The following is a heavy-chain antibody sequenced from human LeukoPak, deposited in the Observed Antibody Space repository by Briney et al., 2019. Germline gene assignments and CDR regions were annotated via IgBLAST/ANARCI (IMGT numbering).Heavy chain of an antibody. J-gene: IGHJ5*02. D-gene: IGHD4-11*01. CDR3: ARGVTTERYNWIDP. CDR1: GFSFRSYA. Sequence: GGSLRLSCVASGFSFRSYAMHWVRQAPGKGLGWVAVMSYDGSNTYYGDSVRGRFTISRDNSKNMVYLQMNSLRVEDTAVYCCARGVTTERYNWIDPWGQGTLVTVSS. CDR2: MSYDGSNT. V-gene: IGHV3-30*04.